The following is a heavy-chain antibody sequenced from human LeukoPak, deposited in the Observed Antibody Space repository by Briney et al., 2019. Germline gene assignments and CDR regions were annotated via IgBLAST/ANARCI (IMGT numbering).Heavy chain of an antibody. J-gene: IGHJ4*02. CDR3: GRAPPGVEAGNLDY. CDR1: GDRFIRDG. CDR2: IRAKNGET. Sequence: VRVSCKDSGDRFIRDGIRGGREGPGGGLEWVGWIRAKNGETDYAQKLWGRVTMTTETTTRTGQMEMRRARDDDTAVYYCGRAPPGVEAGNLDYWGQGSLVTVSS. D-gene: IGHD2/OR15-2a*01. V-gene: IGHV1-18*01.